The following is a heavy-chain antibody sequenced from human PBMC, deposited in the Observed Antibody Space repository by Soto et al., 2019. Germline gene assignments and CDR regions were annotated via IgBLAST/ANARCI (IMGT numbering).Heavy chain of an antibody. D-gene: IGHD4-17*01. CDR3: ASTVS. CDR1: GFIFSSYG. CDR2: IWYDGSNK. J-gene: IGHJ4*02. V-gene: IGHV3-33*03. Sequence: LRLSCAASGFIFSSYGMHWVRQAPGKGLEWVGVIWYDGSNKYYGDSVKGRFTISRDNSKNTLYLQMNSLRVEDMAVYYCASTVSWGQGTLVTVSS.